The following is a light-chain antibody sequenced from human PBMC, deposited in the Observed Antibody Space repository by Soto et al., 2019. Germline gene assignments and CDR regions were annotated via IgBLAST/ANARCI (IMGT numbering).Light chain of an antibody. CDR1: QSVSSN. CDR3: QQYNNWPPIT. J-gene: IGKJ5*01. V-gene: IGKV3D-15*01. Sequence: EIVLTQSAGALSLSPGERATLSCRASQSVSSNNLAWYQQRPGQAPRVVIYGASTRATGIPERFSGSGSGTEFTLTISSLQSEDFAVYYCQQYNNWPPITFGQGTRLE. CDR2: GAS.